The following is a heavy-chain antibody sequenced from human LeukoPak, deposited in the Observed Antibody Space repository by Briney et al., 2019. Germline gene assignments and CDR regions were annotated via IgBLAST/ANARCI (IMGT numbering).Heavy chain of an antibody. J-gene: IGHJ4*02. CDR1: GFTFSSYA. V-gene: IGHV3-30*04. D-gene: IGHD6-13*01. CDR3: AREKIAAAGTGDY. CDR2: ISYDGSNK. Sequence: GGSLRLSCAASGFTFSSYAMHWVRQAPGKGLEWVAVISYDGSNKYYADSVKGRFTIYRDNSKNTLYLQMNSLRAEDTAVYYCAREKIAAAGTGDYWGQGTLVTVSS.